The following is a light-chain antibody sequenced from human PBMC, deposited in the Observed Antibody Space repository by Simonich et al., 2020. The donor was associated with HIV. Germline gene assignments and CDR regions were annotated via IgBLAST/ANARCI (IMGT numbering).Light chain of an antibody. CDR3: SSYTSSSTWV. Sequence: QSALTQPASVSWSPGQSITISCTGTISKVGGYNYVSWYQQHPGKAPKLMIYVVSNRPSGVSNRFSGSKSGNTASLTISGLQAEDEADYYCSSYTSSSTWVFGGGTKLTVL. V-gene: IGLV2-14*03. J-gene: IGLJ3*02. CDR1: ISKVGGYNY. CDR2: VVS.